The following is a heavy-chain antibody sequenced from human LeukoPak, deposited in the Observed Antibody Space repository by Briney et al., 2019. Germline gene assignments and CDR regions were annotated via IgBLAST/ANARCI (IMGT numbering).Heavy chain of an antibody. J-gene: IGHJ4*02. CDR3: ATTGATSPSSASWFNIEY. D-gene: IGHD6-13*01. Sequence: PSDTLSLTCTVSGGSVTSYYCNWVRQPPGRGLEWIGYIYYSGGTNYNPSLESRVTISLDTAKNQFSLKLRSATAEDTAVYYCATTGATSPSSASWFNIEYWGQGTLVPVSS. V-gene: IGHV4-59*08. CDR1: GGSVTSYY. CDR2: IYYSGGT.